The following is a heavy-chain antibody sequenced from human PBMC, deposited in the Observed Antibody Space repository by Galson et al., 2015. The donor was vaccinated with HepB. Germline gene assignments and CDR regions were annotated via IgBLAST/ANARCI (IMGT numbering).Heavy chain of an antibody. J-gene: IGHJ4*02. D-gene: IGHD6-13*01. V-gene: IGHV3-73*01. CDR1: GFTFSSSG. CDR3: TRLGDRSGHSSS. Sequence: SLRLSCAASGFTFSSSGIHWVRQTPGNGLEWVGRIRSEANSCTTDYAASLKGRFTISRDDSKNTAYLHMKSLKTEDTAVYYCTRLGDRSGHSSSWGQGTLVTVSS. CDR2: IRSEANSCTT.